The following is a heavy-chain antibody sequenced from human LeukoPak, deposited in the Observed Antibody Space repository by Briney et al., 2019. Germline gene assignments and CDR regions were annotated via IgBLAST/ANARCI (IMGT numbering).Heavy chain of an antibody. CDR3: ARDLRYDFWSGYSGVWFDP. V-gene: IGHV3-30*02. J-gene: IGHJ5*02. CDR2: IRYDGSDK. D-gene: IGHD3-3*01. Sequence: PGGSLRLSCAASGFTFNNYGIHWVRQAPGKGLEWVTFIRYDGSDKYYADSVKGRFTISRDNSKNTLYLQMNSLRAEDTAVYYCARDLRYDFWSGYSGVWFDPWGQGTLVTVSS. CDR1: GFTFNNYG.